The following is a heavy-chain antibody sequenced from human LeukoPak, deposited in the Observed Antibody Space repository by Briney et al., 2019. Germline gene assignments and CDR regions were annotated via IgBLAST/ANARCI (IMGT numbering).Heavy chain of an antibody. CDR1: GGSFSGYY. D-gene: IGHD1-7*01. CDR3: ARERGPPDWNYVLYYYYYMDV. J-gene: IGHJ6*03. CDR2: IHHSGST. Sequence: SETLSLTCAVYGGSFSGYYWSWIRRAPGKGLEWIGEIHHSGSTNYNPSLKSRGTISVDTSKNPFSLTLSSVTAADTAVYYCARERGPPDWNYVLYYYYYMDVWGKGTTVPVSS. V-gene: IGHV4-34*01.